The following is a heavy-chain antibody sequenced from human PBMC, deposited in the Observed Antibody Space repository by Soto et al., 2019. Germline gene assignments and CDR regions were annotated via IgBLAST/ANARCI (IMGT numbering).Heavy chain of an antibody. Sequence: PGGSLRLSCAASGFTFSSYAMHWVRQAPGKGLEWVSVISCNRSSIYYADSVKGRFTVSRDNARNSLYLQMNSLRVEDTALYFCAKSNTFYCSSFSCYSDSMDVWGKGTTVTVSS. V-gene: IGHV3-30*02. D-gene: IGHD2-2*02. CDR3: AKSNTFYCSSFSCYSDSMDV. CDR1: GFTFSSYA. J-gene: IGHJ6*03. CDR2: ISCNRSSI.